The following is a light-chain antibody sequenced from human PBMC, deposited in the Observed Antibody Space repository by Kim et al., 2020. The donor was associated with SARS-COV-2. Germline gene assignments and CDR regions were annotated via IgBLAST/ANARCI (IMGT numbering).Light chain of an antibody. CDR2: SAS. V-gene: IGKV4-1*01. Sequence: DIVMTQSQDSLAVSLGERATLNCKSSQTVLYNSNNKNYLAWYQQTPGQAPKLLIYSASTRESGVSDRFSGSGSATAFTLTISSLQAEDVAVYYCQQYYSTPPSFGQGTKLEI. CDR1: QTVLYNSNNKNY. CDR3: QQYYSTPPS. J-gene: IGKJ2*03.